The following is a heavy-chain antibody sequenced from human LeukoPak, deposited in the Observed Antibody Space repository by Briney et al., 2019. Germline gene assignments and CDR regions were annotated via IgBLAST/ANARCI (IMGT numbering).Heavy chain of an antibody. J-gene: IGHJ3*02. D-gene: IGHD6-13*01. CDR1: GFTFSSYA. CDR2: RRNDGSNQ. Sequence: GGALRLSCAASGFTFSSYAMHLVRQAPGKGLEGGGVRRNDGSNQYYADSVTGQFTISRDNSTTTLYLQMNSLRVDATALYYCARATQQIPLSNPFDIWGQGTMVTVSS. CDR3: ARATQQIPLSNPFDI. V-gene: IGHV3-30*04.